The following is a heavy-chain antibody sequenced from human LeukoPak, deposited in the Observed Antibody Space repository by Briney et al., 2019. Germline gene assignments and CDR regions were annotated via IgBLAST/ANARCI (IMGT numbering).Heavy chain of an antibody. CDR1: GGTFNSYA. V-gene: IGHV1-69*06. D-gene: IGHD3-10*01. CDR3: ARGGGSGSFFYYYYYMDV. J-gene: IGHJ6*03. CDR2: IIPIFGTA. Sequence: GASVKVSCKASGGTFNSYAISWVRQAPGQGLEWMGGIIPIFGTANYAQKFQGRVTITADKSTSTDYMELSSLRSEDTAVYYCARGGGSGSFFYYYYYMDVWGKGTTVTVSS.